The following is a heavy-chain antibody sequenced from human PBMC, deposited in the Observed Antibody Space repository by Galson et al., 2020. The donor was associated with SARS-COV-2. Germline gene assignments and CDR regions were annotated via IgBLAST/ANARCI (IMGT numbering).Heavy chain of an antibody. CDR2: FDPEDGET. CDR1: GYTLTELS. J-gene: IGHJ5*02. Sequence: ASVKVSCKVSGYTLTELSMHWVRQAPGKGLEWMGGFDPEDGETIYAQKFQGRVTMTEDTSTDTAYMELSSLRSEDTAVYYCASNSPLEPRISWFDPWGQGTLVTVSS. D-gene: IGHD1-1*01. CDR3: ASNSPLEPRISWFDP. V-gene: IGHV1-24*01.